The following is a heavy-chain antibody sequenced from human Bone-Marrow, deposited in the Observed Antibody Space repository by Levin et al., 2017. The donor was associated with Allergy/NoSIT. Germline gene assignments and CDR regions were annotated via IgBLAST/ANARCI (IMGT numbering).Heavy chain of an antibody. CDR3: ARTPKDFKCAGGSCFGFDP. V-gene: IGHV1-69*06. CDR2: LIPIFGTV. Sequence: GASVKVSCKASGGTFSNDAISWVRQAPGQGLEWMGGLIPIFGTVKYAQKFQDRVTISADIFMSTAYMELSSLRFEDTAVYFCARTPKDFKCAGGSCFGFDPWGQGTLVTVSS. J-gene: IGHJ5*02. CDR1: GGTFSNDA. D-gene: IGHD2-15*01.